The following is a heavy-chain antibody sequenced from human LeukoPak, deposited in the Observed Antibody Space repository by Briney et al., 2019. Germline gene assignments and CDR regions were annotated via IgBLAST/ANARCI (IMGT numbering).Heavy chain of an antibody. J-gene: IGHJ4*02. CDR1: GGSISSYY. CDR2: IYTSGST. Sequence: SETLSLTCTVSGGSISSYYWSWIRQPAGKGLEWIGRIYTSGSTNYNPSLKSRVTMSVDTSKNQFYLKLSSVTAADTAVYYCSITIFGVVSGRLPGSTPESLYYFDYWGQGTLVTVSS. D-gene: IGHD3-3*01. CDR3: SITIFGVVSGRLPGSTPESLYYFDY. V-gene: IGHV4-4*07.